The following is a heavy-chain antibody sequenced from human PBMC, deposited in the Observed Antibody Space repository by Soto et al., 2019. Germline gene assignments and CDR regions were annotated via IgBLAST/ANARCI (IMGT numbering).Heavy chain of an antibody. D-gene: IGHD3-10*01. CDR1: GYTFTSYG. V-gene: IGHV1-18*01. CDR2: ISAYNGNT. CDR3: ARDPSYYYGSGSYSHYYGMDV. J-gene: IGHJ6*02. Sequence: ASVKVSCKASGYTFTSYGISWVRQAPGQGLEWMGWISAYNGNTNYAQKLQGRVTITTDTSTSTAYMELRSLRSDDTAVYYFARDPSYYYGSGSYSHYYGMDVWGQGTTVTVSS.